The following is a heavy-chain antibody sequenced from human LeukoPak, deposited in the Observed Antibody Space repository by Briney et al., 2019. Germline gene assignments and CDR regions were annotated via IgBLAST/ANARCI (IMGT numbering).Heavy chain of an antibody. D-gene: IGHD5-18*01. CDR3: ASLDTAKQPLANH. CDR2: IREERGQE. Sequence: GGSLRLSCVASGSTVSNHWKSWVRKAPGKGLEWVANIREERGQEYYVDSVKGRFTISKNSAKNSLYLQMNTLRVEDTAMYYCASLDTAKQPLANHWGQGTLATVSS. V-gene: IGHV3-7*03. J-gene: IGHJ5*02. CDR1: GSTVSNHW.